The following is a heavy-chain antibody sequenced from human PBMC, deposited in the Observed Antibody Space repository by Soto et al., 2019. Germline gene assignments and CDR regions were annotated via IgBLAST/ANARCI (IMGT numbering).Heavy chain of an antibody. Sequence: QVQLVESGGGVVQPGRSLRLSCAASGFTFSSYAMHWVRQAPGKGLEWVAVISYDGSNKYYADSVKGRLTISRDNSKNTLYLQMNSLRAEDTAVYYCARVSGLGGYFDYWGQGTLVTVSS. CDR2: ISYDGSNK. J-gene: IGHJ4*02. D-gene: IGHD3-16*01. CDR3: ARVSGLGGYFDY. V-gene: IGHV3-30-3*01. CDR1: GFTFSSYA.